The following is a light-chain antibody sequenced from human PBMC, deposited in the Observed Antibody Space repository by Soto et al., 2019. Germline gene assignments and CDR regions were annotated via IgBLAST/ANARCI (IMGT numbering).Light chain of an antibody. V-gene: IGKV1-27*01. CDR1: LAISNY. J-gene: IGKJ1*01. CDR3: QRYNTVPWT. Sequence: DIQMTQSPSSLSAFVGDRVTITCRASLAISNYLAWYQQKPGKVPKLLIYGASTLQSGVPSRFAGSGSGTEFSLTITILQPEDAATYYCQRYNTVPWTFGQGTNVEIK. CDR2: GAS.